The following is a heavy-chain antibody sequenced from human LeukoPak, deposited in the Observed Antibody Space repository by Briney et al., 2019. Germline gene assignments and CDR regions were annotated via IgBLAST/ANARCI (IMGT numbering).Heavy chain of an antibody. CDR1: GYTFTSYD. CDR2: MNPNSGNT. D-gene: IGHD3-22*01. J-gene: IGHJ4*02. CDR3: ARTDQDYYDSAGFDY. Sequence: ASVKVSCKASGYTFTSYDINWVRQATGQGLQWMGWMNPNSGNTGYAQKFQGRVTITRNTSISTAYMELSSLRSEDTAVYYCARTDQDYYDSAGFDYWGQGTLVTVSS. V-gene: IGHV1-8*03.